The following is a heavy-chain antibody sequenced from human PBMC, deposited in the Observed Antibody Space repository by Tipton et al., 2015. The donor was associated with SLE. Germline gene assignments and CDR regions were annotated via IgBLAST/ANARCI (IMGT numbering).Heavy chain of an antibody. V-gene: IGHV4-61*02. CDR1: GASISSGNYF. CDR2: IFFTGRT. Sequence: TLSLTCTVSGASISSGNYFYTWIRQPAGKGLEWIGRIFFTGRTEYNPSLMSRVTILIDTSKNQFFLTLRSVTAADTAVYFCARGDVDWGQGTLVTVSS. D-gene: IGHD5-24*01. CDR3: ARGDVD. J-gene: IGHJ4*02.